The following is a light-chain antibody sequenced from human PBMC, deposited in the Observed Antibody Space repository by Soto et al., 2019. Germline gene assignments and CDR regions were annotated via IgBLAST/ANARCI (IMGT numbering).Light chain of an antibody. J-gene: IGKJ1*01. V-gene: IGKV1-39*01. Sequence: DIQMTQSPSSLSASVGDRVTITCRASHNIDIYLNWYQQKPGKAPNLLIHTASTVHSGVPSRFSGSGSGTDFTLTIASLQPEDFGTYYCQQSYSSVRTFGQGTNVE. CDR1: HNIDIY. CDR3: QQSYSSVRT. CDR2: TAS.